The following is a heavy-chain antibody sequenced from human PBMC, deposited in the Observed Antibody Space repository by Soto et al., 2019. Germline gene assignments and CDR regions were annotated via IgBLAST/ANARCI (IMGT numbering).Heavy chain of an antibody. D-gene: IGHD2-2*01. J-gene: IGHJ4*02. CDR2: IDTDGSST. CDR3: GRILGYCVSTSCYGDFDY. V-gene: IGHV3-74*01. Sequence: GSLRLSCAASGFTFSSYWMHWVRQAPGKGLVWVSHIDTDGSSTSYADSVKGRFTISRDNAKNTLYLQMTNVDPVDTGTYYCGRILGYCVSTSCYGDFDYWGQGTLVTVSS. CDR1: GFTFSSYW.